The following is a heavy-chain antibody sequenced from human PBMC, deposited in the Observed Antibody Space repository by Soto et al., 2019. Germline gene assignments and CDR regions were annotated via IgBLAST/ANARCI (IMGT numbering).Heavy chain of an antibody. CDR2: ISSTGTTI. CDR1: GFTFRDFY. D-gene: IGHD2-15*01. Sequence: QEQLVEPGGGLVKPGGSLRLACAASGFTFRDFYMSWIRQAPGKGLEWVSYISSTGTTIYYADSVKGRFTISRDNAENSLYLQLSSLRAEDTAVYYCARAPRDCRGGSCYLGGVSHYYYYYMDVWGKGTTVTVSS. V-gene: IGHV3-11*01. J-gene: IGHJ6*03. CDR3: ARAPRDCRGGSCYLGGVSHYYYYYMDV.